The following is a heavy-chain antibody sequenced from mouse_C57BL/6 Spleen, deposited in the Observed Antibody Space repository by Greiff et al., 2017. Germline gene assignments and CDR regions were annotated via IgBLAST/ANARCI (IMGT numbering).Heavy chain of an antibody. V-gene: IGHV1-15*01. J-gene: IGHJ2*01. Sequence: VKLMESGAELVRPGASVTLSCKASGYTFTDYEMHWVKQTPVHGLEWIGAIDPETGGTAYNQKFKGKAILTADKSSSTAYMELRSLTSEDSAVYYCTRYPLTQDFDYWGQGTTLTVSS. CDR3: TRYPLTQDFDY. CDR1: GYTFTDYE. D-gene: IGHD4-1*01. CDR2: IDPETGGT.